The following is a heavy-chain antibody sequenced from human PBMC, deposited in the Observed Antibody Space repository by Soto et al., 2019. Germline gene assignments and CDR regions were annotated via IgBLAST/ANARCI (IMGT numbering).Heavy chain of an antibody. V-gene: IGHV1-18*01. Sequence: QVQLVQSGGEVKRPGASVKVYCKTSGYTFSNYGITWVRQAPGQPLEWLGWISLYSDGTNYAQKFQGRVSMTTDTSTTTAYMALRSLRSDDTAVYYCARVVPGAEAWFGPWGQGTLVTFS. CDR3: ARVVPGAEAWFGP. D-gene: IGHD2-2*01. CDR1: GYTFSNYG. CDR2: ISLYSDGT. J-gene: IGHJ5*02.